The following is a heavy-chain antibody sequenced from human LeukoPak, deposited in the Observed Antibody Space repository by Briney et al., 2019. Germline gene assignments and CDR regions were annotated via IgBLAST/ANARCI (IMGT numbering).Heavy chain of an antibody. D-gene: IGHD1-26*01. CDR2: ICGSCGST. CDR3: AKDFRPDIVGAIYFDY. Sequence: GGSLRLSRAASGFSFSSYATRWVPQAPGRGLECVSAICGSCGSTYYADSVKGRFTNSRDNYKNTLYLQMNSLRAEDTAVYYCAKDFRPDIVGAIYFDYWGQGTLVTVSS. J-gene: IGHJ4*02. CDR1: GFSFSSYA. V-gene: IGHV3-23*01.